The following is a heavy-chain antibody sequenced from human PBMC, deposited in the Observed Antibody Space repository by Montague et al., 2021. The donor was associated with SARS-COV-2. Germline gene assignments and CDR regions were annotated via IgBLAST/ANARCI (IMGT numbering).Heavy chain of an antibody. J-gene: IGHJ4*02. D-gene: IGHD2-8*01. V-gene: IGHV4-34*01. CDR3: ARANGYYFDY. CDR2: INHSGST. Sequence: SETLSLTCAVYGGSFSGYYWSWIRQPPGKGLEWIGEINHSGSTNYNPSLKSRVTISVDTSKNQFFLKPSSVTAADTAVYYCARANGYYFDYWGQGTLVTVSS. CDR1: GGSFSGYY.